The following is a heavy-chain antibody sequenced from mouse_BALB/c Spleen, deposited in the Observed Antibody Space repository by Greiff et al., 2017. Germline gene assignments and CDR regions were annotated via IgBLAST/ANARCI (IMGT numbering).Heavy chain of an antibody. J-gene: IGHJ3*01. D-gene: IGHD2-4*01. CDR3: ARGGITTKFAY. V-gene: IGHV5-9-4*01. CDR2: ISSGGSYT. Sequence: EVHLVESGGGLVKPGGSLKLSCAASGFTFSSYAMSWVRQSPEKRLEWVAEISSGGSYTYYPDTVTGRFTISRDNAKNTLYLEMSSLRSEDTAMYYCARGGITTKFAYWGQGTLVTVSA. CDR1: GFTFSSYA.